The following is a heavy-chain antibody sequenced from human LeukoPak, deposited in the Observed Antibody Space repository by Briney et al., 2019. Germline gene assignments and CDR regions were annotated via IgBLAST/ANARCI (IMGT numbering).Heavy chain of an antibody. CDR3: ARPSSSSWYLYYYGMDV. D-gene: IGHD6-13*01. CDR1: GFTFTSYD. CDR2: MNPNNGNT. Sequence: ASVTVSCKASGFTFTSYDINWVRQASGQGLEWMGWMNPNNGNTGYAQKFQGRVTMTRDTSISTAYLELTGLRSEDTAVYYCARPSSSSWYLYYYGMDVWGQGTTVTVSS. J-gene: IGHJ6*02. V-gene: IGHV1-8*01.